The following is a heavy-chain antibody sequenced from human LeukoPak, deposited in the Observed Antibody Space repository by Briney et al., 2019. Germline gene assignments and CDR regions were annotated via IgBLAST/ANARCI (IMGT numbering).Heavy chain of an antibody. D-gene: IGHD7-27*01. Sequence: PGSSVKVSCKASGGTFSSYAISWVRQAPGQGLEWMGRIIPIFGIANYAQKFQGRVTITADKSTSTADMELSSLRSEDTAVYYCARGTPKTLTAGVFRHYYYGMDVWGQGTTVTVSS. CDR2: IIPIFGIA. J-gene: IGHJ6*02. V-gene: IGHV1-69*04. CDR1: GGTFSSYA. CDR3: ARGTPKTLTAGVFRHYYYGMDV.